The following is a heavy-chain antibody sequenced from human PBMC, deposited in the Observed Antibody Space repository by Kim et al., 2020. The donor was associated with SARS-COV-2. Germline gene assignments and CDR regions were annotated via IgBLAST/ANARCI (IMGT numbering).Heavy chain of an antibody. D-gene: IGHD1-26*01. V-gene: IGHV3-33*01. CDR2: SNK. J-gene: IGHJ4*02. CDR3: ARGEGATPY. Sequence: SNKYYADSVKGRFTISRDNSKNTLYLQMNSLRAEDTAVYYCARGEGATPYWGQGTLVTVSS.